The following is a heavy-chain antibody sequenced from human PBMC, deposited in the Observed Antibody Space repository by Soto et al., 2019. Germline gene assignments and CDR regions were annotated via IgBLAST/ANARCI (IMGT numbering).Heavy chain of an antibody. J-gene: IGHJ6*03. CDR1: GFTVSSNY. Sequence: EVQLVESGGGLVQPGGSLRLSCAASGFTVSSNYMSWVRQAPGKGLERVSVIYSGGSTYYADSVKGRFTISRQNSKNTRYLQKNSLRAEDTAVYYCATRATLRAYYYYYMDVWGKGTTVTVSS. V-gene: IGHV3-53*04. D-gene: IGHD5-12*01. CDR2: IYSGGST. CDR3: ATRATLRAYYYYYMDV.